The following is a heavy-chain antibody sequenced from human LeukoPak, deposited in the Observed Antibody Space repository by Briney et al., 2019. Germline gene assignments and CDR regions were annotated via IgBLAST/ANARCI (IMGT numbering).Heavy chain of an antibody. J-gene: IGHJ4*02. CDR1: GITLSNYG. CDR3: AKRGVVIRVILVGFHKEAYYFAS. Sequence: GGSLTLSCAVSGITLSNYGMRWVRQAPGKGLEWVAGISGSGGSTNYADSVKGRFTISRDNPKNTLFLQMNSLRAEDTAVYFCAKRGVVIRVILVGFHKEAYYFASWGQGALVTVSS. D-gene: IGHD3-22*01. CDR2: ISGSGGST. V-gene: IGHV3-23*01.